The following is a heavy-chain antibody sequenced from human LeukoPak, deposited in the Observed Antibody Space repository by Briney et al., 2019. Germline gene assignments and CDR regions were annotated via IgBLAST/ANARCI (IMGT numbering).Heavy chain of an antibody. V-gene: IGHV3-7*01. CDR1: AFTFSNYW. D-gene: IGHD4-23*01. J-gene: IGHJ4*02. CDR3: ARDRGYSTFDY. CDR2: IKEDGSEI. Sequence: GGSLRLSCAASAFTFSNYWMSWVRQAPGKGLEWVANIKEDGSEIHYVDSVKGRFTISRANAKNSLYLQMNSLRVDDTAVYYCARDRGYSTFDYWGQGTLVTVSS.